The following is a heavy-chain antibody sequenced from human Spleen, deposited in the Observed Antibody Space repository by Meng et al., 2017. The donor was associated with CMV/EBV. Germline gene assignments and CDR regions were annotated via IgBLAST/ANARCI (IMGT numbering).Heavy chain of an antibody. Sequence: GESLKISCAASGFTFDHYGMNWVRQAPGKGLEWVSSINWSSESTGYAASVKGRFTISRDNSNNALHLQMNSLRAEDTAVYYCARDMDFGVVIMGYGMDVWGQGTTVTVSS. CDR2: INWSSEST. CDR3: ARDMDFGVVIMGYGMDV. CDR1: GFTFDHYG. V-gene: IGHV3-20*04. J-gene: IGHJ6*02. D-gene: IGHD3-3*01.